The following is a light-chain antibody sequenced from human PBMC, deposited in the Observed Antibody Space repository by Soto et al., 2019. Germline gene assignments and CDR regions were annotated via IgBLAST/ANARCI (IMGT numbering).Light chain of an antibody. Sequence: QSVLTEPSAVSWAPWQMVSICCTGSSSNVWAGHDVRWYQQLPGTAAKLRIYDNDDRPSGVPDRFSGSKSGTSASLAMSGRQAEDEADDYCQSYGSSLSGSEVFGIGTKVTVL. CDR2: DND. J-gene: IGLJ1*01. V-gene: IGLV1-40*01. CDR3: QSYGSSLSGSEV. CDR1: SSNVWAGHD.